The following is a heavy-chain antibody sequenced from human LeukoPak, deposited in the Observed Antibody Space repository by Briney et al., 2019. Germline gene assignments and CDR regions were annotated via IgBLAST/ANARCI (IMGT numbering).Heavy chain of an antibody. J-gene: IGHJ4*02. CDR3: ATDFHQGPFDY. V-gene: IGHV1-24*01. Sequence: SVTASCKVSGYTLTELSMHWVRQAPGKGLAGMGGFDPEDGETIYAQKFQGRVTMTEDTSTDTAYMELSSLRSEDTAVYYCATDFHQGPFDYWGQGTLVTVSS. CDR2: FDPEDGET. CDR1: GYTLTELS.